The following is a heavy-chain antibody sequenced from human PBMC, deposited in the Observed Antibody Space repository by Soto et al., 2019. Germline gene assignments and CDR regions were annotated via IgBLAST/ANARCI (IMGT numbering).Heavy chain of an antibody. Sequence: DVQLTESGGGLVQPGGPRGLSGGAPGFSFGTAGRAWFRQPPGKGLEWVANIRKDGSQEHYADSVRGRFSVSRDNAKDSLYLQMNSLRLEDTAVYYCTRDANYRDDSAYYDVFDIWGQGTMVTVSS. CDR3: TRDANYRDDSAYYDVFDI. CDR2: IRKDGSQE. D-gene: IGHD3-16*01. V-gene: IGHV3-7*05. J-gene: IGHJ3*02. CDR1: GFSFGTAG.